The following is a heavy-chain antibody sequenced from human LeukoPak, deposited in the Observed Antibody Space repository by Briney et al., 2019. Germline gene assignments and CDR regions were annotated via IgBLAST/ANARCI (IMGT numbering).Heavy chain of an antibody. V-gene: IGHV1-18*04. CDR2: ISADNGNT. J-gene: IGHJ4*02. D-gene: IGHD1-7*01. CDR3: AKNRGTTWWDLVDF. CDR1: GHTFTNYG. Sequence: ASVKVSCKASGHTFTNYGITWVRQAPGQGLEWMGWISADNGNTNYAQKFQDRVTMSTDTSTSTAFMELRSLRSDDTAVYYCAKNRGTTWWDLVDFWGQGTLVTVSS.